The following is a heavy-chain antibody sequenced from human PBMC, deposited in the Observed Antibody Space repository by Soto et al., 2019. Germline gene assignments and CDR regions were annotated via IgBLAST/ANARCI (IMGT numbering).Heavy chain of an antibody. V-gene: IGHV3-21*01. D-gene: IGHD2-2*01. J-gene: IGHJ4*02. CDR1: GFTFSSYS. CDR3: ARGQGYCSSTSCRYYFDY. CDR2: ISSSSTYI. Sequence: EVQLVESGGGLVNPGGSLRLSCAASGFTFSSYSINWVRQAPGKGLEWVSSISSSSTYIYYADSVTGRVTISRDNAKNSLYLQMNSLRAEDTAVYFCARGQGYCSSTSCRYYFDYWGQGTLVTVSS.